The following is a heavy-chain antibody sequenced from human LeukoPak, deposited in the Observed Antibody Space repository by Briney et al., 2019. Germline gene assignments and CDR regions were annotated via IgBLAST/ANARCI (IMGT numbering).Heavy chain of an antibody. J-gene: IGHJ4*02. CDR1: GGSISSSSYY. CDR3: AREEIDFWSGYYANYFDY. D-gene: IGHD3-3*01. CDR2: IYYSGST. Sequence: SETLSLTCTVSGGSISSSSYYWGWIRQPPGKGLEWIGSIYYSGSTYYNPSLKSRVTISVDTSKNQFSLKLSSVTAADTAVYYCAREEIDFWSGYYANYFDYWGQGTLVTVSS. V-gene: IGHV4-39*07.